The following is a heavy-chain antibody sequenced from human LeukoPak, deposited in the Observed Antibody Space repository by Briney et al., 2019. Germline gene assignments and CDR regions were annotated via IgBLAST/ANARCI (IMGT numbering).Heavy chain of an antibody. Sequence: ASVKVSCKASGYTFTGYYMHWVRQAPGQGLEWMGWINPNSDGTNYAQKFQGRVTMTRDTSISTAYMELSRLRSDDTAVYYCARGGYCSGGSCYPSWWFDPWGQGTLVTVSS. CDR1: GYTFTGYY. V-gene: IGHV1-2*02. D-gene: IGHD2-15*01. CDR2: INPNSDGT. J-gene: IGHJ5*02. CDR3: ARGGYCSGGSCYPSWWFDP.